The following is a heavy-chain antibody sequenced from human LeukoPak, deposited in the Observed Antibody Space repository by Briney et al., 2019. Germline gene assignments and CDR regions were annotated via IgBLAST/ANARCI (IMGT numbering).Heavy chain of an antibody. D-gene: IGHD1-20*01. Sequence: SETLSLTCTVYGGSFSGYYWSWIRQPPGKGLEWIGEINHTGSTSYNPSLKIRVTISLHTSKNQFSLKLNSVTAADTAVYYCARDSYNWKVDAFDPWGQGTLVPVSS. CDR1: GGSFSGYY. J-gene: IGHJ5*02. CDR2: INHTGST. V-gene: IGHV4-34*01. CDR3: ARDSYNWKVDAFDP.